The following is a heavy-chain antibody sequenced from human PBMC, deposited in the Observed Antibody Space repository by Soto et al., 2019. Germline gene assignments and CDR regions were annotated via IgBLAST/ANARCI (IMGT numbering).Heavy chain of an antibody. Sequence: GGSLRLSCAASGFTFSSYGMHWVCQAPGKGLEWVAVIWYDGSNKYYADSVKGRFTISRDNSKNTLYLQMNSLRAEDTAVYYCARDLGDYYDSSGYLGLDYWGQGTLVTVSS. CDR2: IWYDGSNK. D-gene: IGHD3-22*01. J-gene: IGHJ4*02. CDR3: ARDLGDYYDSSGYLGLDY. CDR1: GFTFSSYG. V-gene: IGHV3-33*01.